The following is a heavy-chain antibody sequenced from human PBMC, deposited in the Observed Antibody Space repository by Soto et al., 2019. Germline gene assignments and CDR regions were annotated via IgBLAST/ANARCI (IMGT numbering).Heavy chain of an antibody. J-gene: IGHJ5*02. CDR1: GGSISSGDYY. CDR2: ISYSGST. D-gene: IGHD4-17*01. Sequence: SETLSLTCTVSGGSISSGDYYWSWIRQPPGKGLEWIGYISYSGSTYYNPSLKSLVTISVDTSKNQFSLMLSSVTAADTAVYYCARDTAERWNWFDPWGQGTLVTVSS. CDR3: ARDTAERWNWFDP. V-gene: IGHV4-30-4*01.